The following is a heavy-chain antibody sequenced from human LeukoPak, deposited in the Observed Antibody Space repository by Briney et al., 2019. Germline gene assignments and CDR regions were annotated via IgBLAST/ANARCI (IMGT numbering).Heavy chain of an antibody. CDR1: GYTFSSYG. CDR3: ARAGDVHSSYNI. D-gene: IGHD2-2*02. Sequence: ASVKVSCKASGYTFSSYGVGWVRQAPGQGLEWMGWISAYNGNRNTAERFQGRITMTTDTSTSTGYMEMRSLRSDDTAVYYCARAGDVHSSYNIWGQGTQVTVSS. J-gene: IGHJ4*02. CDR2: ISAYNGNR. V-gene: IGHV1-18*01.